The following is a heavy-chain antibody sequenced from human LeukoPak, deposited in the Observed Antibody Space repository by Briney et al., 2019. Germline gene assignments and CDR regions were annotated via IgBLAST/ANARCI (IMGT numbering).Heavy chain of an antibody. CDR1: GGSFSGYY. J-gene: IGHJ4*02. Sequence: SETLSLTCAVYGGSFSGYYWSWIRQPPGKGLEWIGEINHSGSTNYNPSFKSRVTISVDTSKNQFSLKLSSVTAADTAVYYCARGRYYGSGSYSYWGQGTLVTVSS. CDR3: ARGRYYGSGSYSY. V-gene: IGHV4-34*01. CDR2: INHSGST. D-gene: IGHD3-10*01.